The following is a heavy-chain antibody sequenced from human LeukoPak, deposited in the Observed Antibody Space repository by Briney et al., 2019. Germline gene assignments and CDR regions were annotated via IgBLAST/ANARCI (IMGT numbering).Heavy chain of an antibody. CDR2: ISGGST. CDR1: GGSISSYY. CDR3: SASAPTFVP. J-gene: IGHJ5*02. D-gene: IGHD3-3*01. V-gene: IGHV3-38-3*01. Sequence: ETLSLTCTVSGGSISSYYWSWIRQPPGKGLEWVSSISGGSTYYADSRKGRFTISRDNSKNTLHLQMNSLRAEDTAVYYWSASAPTFVPW.